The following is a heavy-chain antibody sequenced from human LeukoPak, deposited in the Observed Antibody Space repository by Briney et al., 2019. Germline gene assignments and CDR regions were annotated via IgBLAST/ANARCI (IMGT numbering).Heavy chain of an antibody. V-gene: IGHV1-69*13. CDR3: ARERRIAVAGRNWFDP. CDR1: GGTFSSYA. CDR2: IIPIFGTA. Sequence: GASVKVSCKASGGTFSSYAISWVRQAPGQGLEWMGGIIPIFGTANYAQKFQGRVTITADESTSTAYMELSSLRSEDTAVYYCARERRIAVAGRNWFDPWGQGTLVTVSS. J-gene: IGHJ5*02. D-gene: IGHD6-19*01.